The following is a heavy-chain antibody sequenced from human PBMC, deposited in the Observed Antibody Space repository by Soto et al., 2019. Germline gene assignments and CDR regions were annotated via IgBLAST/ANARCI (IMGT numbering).Heavy chain of an antibody. V-gene: IGHV3-21*01. D-gene: IGHD3-10*01. CDR1: EFTFSTYW. J-gene: IGHJ4*02. Sequence: VGSLRLSCAASEFTFSTYWMTWVRQAPGKGLEWVSSISSSSSYIYYADSVKGRFTISRDNAKNSLYLQMNSLRAEDTAVYYCAREFGGSEDYWGQGTLVTVS. CDR3: AREFGGSEDY. CDR2: ISSSSSYI.